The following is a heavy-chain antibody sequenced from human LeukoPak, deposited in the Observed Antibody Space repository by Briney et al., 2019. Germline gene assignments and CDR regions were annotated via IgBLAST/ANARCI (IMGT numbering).Heavy chain of an antibody. CDR2: LSAYNGNT. D-gene: IGHD2-2*03. J-gene: IGHJ4*02. V-gene: IGHV1-18*04. CDR3: ARVGYCSSTGCYNPDY. CDR1: GYTFSNYV. Sequence: ASVKVSCKASGYTFSNYVITWGRQAPGQGLEWIGWLSAYNGNTNYAQKLQDRVTMTTDTSTDTAYMELRSLRSDDTAVYYCARVGYCSSTGCYNPDYWGQGTLVTVSS.